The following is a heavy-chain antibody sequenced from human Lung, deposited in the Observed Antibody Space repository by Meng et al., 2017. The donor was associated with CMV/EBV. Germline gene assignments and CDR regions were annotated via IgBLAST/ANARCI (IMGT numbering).Heavy chain of an antibody. CDR1: GYSFTSYW. CDR3: ARPPGGAAGNNYFDY. Sequence: SCXGSGYSFTSYWIGWVRQMPGKGREWMGIIYPGDSDTRYSPSFQGQVTISADKSISTGYLQGSSRKASDTAMYYCARPPGGAAGNNYFDYWGQGTRVTVSS. D-gene: IGHD6-13*01. J-gene: IGHJ4*02. V-gene: IGHV5-51*01. CDR2: IYPGDSDT.